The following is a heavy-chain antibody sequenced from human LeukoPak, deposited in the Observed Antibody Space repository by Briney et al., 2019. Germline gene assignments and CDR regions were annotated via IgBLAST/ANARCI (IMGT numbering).Heavy chain of an antibody. D-gene: IGHD3-22*01. CDR3: ARGTNYYDSSGYYRAGNYYYYGMDV. CDR1: GFTFSSYA. CDR2: IKQDGSEK. Sequence: GGSLRLSCAAPGFTFSSYAITWVRQAPGKGLEWVANIKQDGSEKYYVDSVKGRFTISRDNAKNSLYLQMNSLRAEDTAVYYCARGTNYYDSSGYYRAGNYYYYGMDVWGQGTTVTVSS. J-gene: IGHJ6*02. V-gene: IGHV3-7*03.